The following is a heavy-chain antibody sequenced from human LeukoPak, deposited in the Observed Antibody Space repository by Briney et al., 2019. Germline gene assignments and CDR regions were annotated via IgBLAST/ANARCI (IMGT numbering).Heavy chain of an antibody. CDR3: ARDPGTVTGFDY. J-gene: IGHJ4*02. V-gene: IGHV1-18*01. Sequence: ASVQVSCKTSGYIFAHNGISWVRQAPGQGPEWMGWISAYNGDTNYAQNFQGRVTMTRDTSTSTVYMELRSLRSDDTAVYYCARDPGTVTGFDYWGQGTLVTVSS. CDR1: GYIFAHNG. D-gene: IGHD4-17*01. CDR2: ISAYNGDT.